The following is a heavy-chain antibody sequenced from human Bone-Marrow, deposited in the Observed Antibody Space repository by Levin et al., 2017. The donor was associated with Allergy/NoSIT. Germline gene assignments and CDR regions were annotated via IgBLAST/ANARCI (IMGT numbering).Heavy chain of an antibody. CDR2: IAGYNGKA. J-gene: IGHJ6*02. CDR1: GYIFTSYG. CDR3: ARSLDSSSWYTGMDV. D-gene: IGHD6-13*01. V-gene: IGHV1-18*01. Sequence: ASVKVSCKASGYIFTSYGISWVRQAPGQGLECMGWIAGYNGKADYAKKFQDRVTMTIDPSADTAYMEVRSLRSDDAAVYYCARSLDSSSWYTGMDVWGQGTTVTVSS.